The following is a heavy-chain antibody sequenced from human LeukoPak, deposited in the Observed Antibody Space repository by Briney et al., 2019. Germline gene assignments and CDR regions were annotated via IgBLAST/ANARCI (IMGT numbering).Heavy chain of an antibody. J-gene: IGHJ3*02. CDR3: ATGGASIFLDAFDI. D-gene: IGHD3-9*01. Sequence: GGSLRLSCAASGFTFSSYGMHWVRQASGKGLEWVALISYEGSNKYYADSVKGRFTISRDNSNNTLYLQMSSLRAEDTAVYFCATGGASIFLDAFDIWGQETMVTVSS. V-gene: IGHV3-30*03. CDR2: ISYEGSNK. CDR1: GFTFSSYG.